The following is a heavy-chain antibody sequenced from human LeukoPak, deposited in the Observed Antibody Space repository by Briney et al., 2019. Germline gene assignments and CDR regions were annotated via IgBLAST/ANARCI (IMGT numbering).Heavy chain of an antibody. J-gene: IGHJ5*02. CDR3: ARGSCTGAFGYLSERHWFDP. Sequence: GGSLRLSCAASGFMFSGYSMNWVRQAPGKGLEWVSYIRSSGTTIFYADSVKGRFTISRDNAKNSLYLQMNSLRAEDTAIYYCARGSCTGAFGYLSERHWFDPWGQGTLVTVSS. V-gene: IGHV3-48*04. CDR1: GFMFSGYS. CDR2: IRSSGTTI. D-gene: IGHD2-8*02.